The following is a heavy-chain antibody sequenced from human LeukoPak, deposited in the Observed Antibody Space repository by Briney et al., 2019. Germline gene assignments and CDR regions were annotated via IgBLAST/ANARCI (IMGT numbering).Heavy chain of an antibody. CDR2: IWYDGSNK. J-gene: IGHJ4*02. Sequence: GGSLRLSCAASGFTFSSYGMHRVRQAPGKGLEWVAVIWYDGSNKYSADSVKGRFTISRDNSKNTLYLQMNSLRAEDTAVYYCAREQGANYDILTGSLDYWGQGTLVTVSS. CDR3: AREQGANYDILTGSLDY. CDR1: GFTFSSYG. D-gene: IGHD3-9*01. V-gene: IGHV3-33*01.